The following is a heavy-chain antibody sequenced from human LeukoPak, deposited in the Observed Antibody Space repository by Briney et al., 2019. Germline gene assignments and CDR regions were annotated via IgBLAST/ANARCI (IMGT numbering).Heavy chain of an antibody. V-gene: IGHV4-59*01. CDR1: GASISSYY. Sequence: SETLSLTCTVFGASISSYYWSWIRQPPGKGLEWIGNIYYSGNTNFNPSLKSRVTISLGTSKNQFSLRLSSVTAADTAVYYCAREVGTYSSRGGFYYYYMDVWGKGTTVTVSS. J-gene: IGHJ6*03. CDR2: IYYSGNT. CDR3: AREVGTYSSRGGFYYYYMDV. D-gene: IGHD6-13*01.